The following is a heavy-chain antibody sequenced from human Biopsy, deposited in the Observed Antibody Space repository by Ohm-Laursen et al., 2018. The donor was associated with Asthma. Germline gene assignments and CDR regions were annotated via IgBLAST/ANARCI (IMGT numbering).Heavy chain of an antibody. J-gene: IGHJ6*02. CDR2: IIVYNGNT. CDR1: GYTFNSAG. Sequence: ASVKVSCKTSGYTFNSAGITWVRQAPGQGLEWMGWIIVYNGNTKVAQKLQDRVTMITDTSTSTAYMELRSLRSDDTSVYFCARAVDYSHYYGIDVWGQGTTVTVS. V-gene: IGHV1-18*01. CDR3: ARAVDYSHYYGIDV. D-gene: IGHD3-10*01.